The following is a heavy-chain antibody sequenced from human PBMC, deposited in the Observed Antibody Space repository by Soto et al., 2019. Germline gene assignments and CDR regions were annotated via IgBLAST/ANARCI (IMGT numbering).Heavy chain of an antibody. D-gene: IGHD6-13*01. CDR1: GGSISSYY. CDR2: IYYSGST. Sequence: PSETLSLTCTVSGGSISSYYWSWIRQPPGKGLEWIGYIYYSGSTNYNPSHKSRVTISVDTSKNQFSLKLSSVTAADTAVYYCARSRIEAAGTVYHWGQGTLVTVSS. V-gene: IGHV4-59*08. J-gene: IGHJ5*02. CDR3: ARSRIEAAGTVYH.